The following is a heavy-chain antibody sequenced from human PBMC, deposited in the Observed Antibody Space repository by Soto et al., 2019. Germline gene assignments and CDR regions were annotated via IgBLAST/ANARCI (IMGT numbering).Heavy chain of an antibody. CDR2: IYYRRST. D-gene: IGHD3-10*01. CDR3: ASNNYGSGKYFDY. Sequence: QVQLQESGPGLVKPSQTLSLTCTVSGGSISSGGYYWSWIRQHPGKGLEWIGYIYYRRSTYYNPSLKRRITISVHTSKNPFSLKLSSVTAADTAVYYCASNNYGSGKYFDYWGQGTLVTVAS. J-gene: IGHJ4*02. CDR1: GGSISSGGYY. V-gene: IGHV4-31*03.